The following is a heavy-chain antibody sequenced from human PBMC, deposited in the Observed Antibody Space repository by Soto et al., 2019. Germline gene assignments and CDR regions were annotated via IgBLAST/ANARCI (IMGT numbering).Heavy chain of an antibody. V-gene: IGHV2-26*01. CDR2: IFSDDDK. Sequence: QVTWKESGPVLLKPTETLTLTCTVSGFSLTIPRLGVRWVRQPPGKALEWLAHIFSDDDKSYSTSQQSRLTLSQHISKGQVVLSMTNMEPADTATYYCTRIRGKLFSDYYNFGMDVWGQGATVTVSS. D-gene: IGHD2-21*01. CDR3: TRIRGKLFSDYYNFGMDV. J-gene: IGHJ6*02. CDR1: GFSLTIPRLG.